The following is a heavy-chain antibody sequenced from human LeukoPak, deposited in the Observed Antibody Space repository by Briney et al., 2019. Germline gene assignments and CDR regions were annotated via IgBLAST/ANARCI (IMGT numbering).Heavy chain of an antibody. CDR2: ISAYNGNT. D-gene: IGHD6-19*01. CDR1: GYTVTIYG. Sequence: GASVKVSCKASGYTVTIYGTCWVRQAPGQGVECMGLISAYNGNTNYAQKLQGRVTMTTDTSTSTAYMELRSLRSDDTAVYYCARGGMRVAGTGGIQHWGQGTLVTVSS. V-gene: IGHV1-18*04. CDR3: ARGGMRVAGTGGIQH. J-gene: IGHJ1*01.